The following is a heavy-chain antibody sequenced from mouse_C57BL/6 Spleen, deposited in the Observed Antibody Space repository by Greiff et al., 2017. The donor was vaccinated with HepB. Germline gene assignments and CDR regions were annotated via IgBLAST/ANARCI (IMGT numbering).Heavy chain of an antibody. V-gene: IGHV5-17*01. CDR1: GFTFSDYG. CDR3: ARPGYDEDYAMDY. CDR2: ISTGSSST. J-gene: IGHJ4*01. Sequence: EVKLMESGGGLVKPGGSLKLSCAASGFTFSDYGMHWVRQAPEKGLEWVAYISTGSSSTYYAETVKGRVTMSIDNSKSTLYLQLTSLRSEDTAMYYCARPGYDEDYAMDYWGQGTSVTVSS. D-gene: IGHD2-2*01.